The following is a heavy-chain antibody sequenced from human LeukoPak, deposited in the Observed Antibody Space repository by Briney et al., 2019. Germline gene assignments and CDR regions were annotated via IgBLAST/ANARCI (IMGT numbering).Heavy chain of an antibody. D-gene: IGHD5-18*01. J-gene: IGHJ5*02. CDR3: ARGNSRTSDTAMVPFDP. V-gene: IGHV4-39*07. Sequence: PSETLSLTCTVSGGSISSSSYYWGWIRQPPGKGLEWIGSIYYSGSTYYNPSLKSRVTISVDTSKNQFSLKLSSVTAADTAVYYCARGNSRTSDTAMVPFDPWGQGTLVTVSS. CDR2: IYYSGST. CDR1: GGSISSSSYY.